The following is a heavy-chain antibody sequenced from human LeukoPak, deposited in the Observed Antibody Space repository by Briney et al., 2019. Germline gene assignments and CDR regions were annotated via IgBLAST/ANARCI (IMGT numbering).Heavy chain of an antibody. J-gene: IGHJ3*02. D-gene: IGHD2-2*01. V-gene: IGHV3-48*04. CDR1: GFAFSTYS. Sequence: GGSLRLTCAASGFAFSTYSMNWVRQAPGKGLEWVSFITSSSNTIYYADSVKGRFSISRDNAKNSLSLQMNSLRAEDTAMYYCARGSSYDTFDIWGQGTMVTVSP. CDR2: ITSSSNTI. CDR3: ARGSSYDTFDI.